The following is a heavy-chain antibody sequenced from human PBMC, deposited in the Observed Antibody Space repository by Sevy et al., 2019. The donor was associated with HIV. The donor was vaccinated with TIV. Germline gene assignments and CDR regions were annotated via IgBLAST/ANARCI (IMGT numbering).Heavy chain of an antibody. V-gene: IGHV3-15*01. CDR3: TTEVSPTGVVVVAATPDYHGFGY. CDR1: GFTFSNAW. D-gene: IGHD2-15*01. J-gene: IGHJ4*02. CDR2: IKSKTDGGTT. Sequence: GGSLRLSCAASGFTFSNAWMSWVRQAPGKGLEWVGRIKSKTDGGTTDYAAPVKGRFTISRDDSKNTLYLQMNSLKTEDAAVYYCTTEVSPTGVVVVAATPDYHGFGYWGQGTLVTVSS.